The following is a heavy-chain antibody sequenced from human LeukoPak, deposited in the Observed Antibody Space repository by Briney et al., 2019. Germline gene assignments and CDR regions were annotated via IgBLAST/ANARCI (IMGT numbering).Heavy chain of an antibody. J-gene: IGHJ4*02. CDR2: INTDGSST. CDR1: GFTFSSYW. CDR3: AREEVTTVTPDY. V-gene: IGHV3-74*01. Sequence: GGSLRLSCAASGFTFSSYWMHWVRKAPGKGLVWVSRINTDGSSTSYADSVKGRFTISRDNAKNTLYLQMNSLRAEDTAVYYCAREEVTTVTPDYWGQGTLVTVSS. D-gene: IGHD4-11*01.